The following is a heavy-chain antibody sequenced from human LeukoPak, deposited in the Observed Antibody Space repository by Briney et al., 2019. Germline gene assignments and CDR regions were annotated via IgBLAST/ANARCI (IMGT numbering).Heavy chain of an antibody. CDR3: ARALRYFDWLLDSYAFDI. CDR1: GGSISSSSYY. Sequence: SETLSLTCTVSGGSISSSSYYWGWIRQPPGKGLEWIGSIYYSGSTYYNPSLKSRVTILVDTSNNQFSLKLSSVTAADTAVYYCARALRYFDWLLDSYAFDIWGQGTMATVSS. D-gene: IGHD3-9*01. CDR2: IYYSGST. V-gene: IGHV4-39*07. J-gene: IGHJ3*02.